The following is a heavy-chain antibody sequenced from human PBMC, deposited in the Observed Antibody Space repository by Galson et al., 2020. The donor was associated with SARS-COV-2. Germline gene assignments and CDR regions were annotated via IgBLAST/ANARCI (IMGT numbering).Heavy chain of an antibody. CDR1: GFTFSSYG. D-gene: IGHD3-3*01. Sequence: TGGSLRLSCAASGFTFSSYGMHWVRQAPGKGLEWVAVISYDGSHKYNADSVKGRLTISRDNSKTTLYLQMNSLRTEDTAVYYCARDPTHYDIWSGYYPNSYYYYYYGMDVWGQGTTVTVSS. V-gene: IGHV3-30*03. J-gene: IGHJ6*02. CDR3: ARDPTHYDIWSGYYPNSYYYYYYGMDV. CDR2: ISYDGSHK.